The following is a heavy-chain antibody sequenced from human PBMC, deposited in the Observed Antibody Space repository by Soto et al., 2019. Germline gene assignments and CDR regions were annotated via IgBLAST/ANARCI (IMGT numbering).Heavy chain of an antibody. Sequence: GGSLRLSCAASGFTFSSYGMHWVRQAPGKGLEWVAVISYDGSNKYYADSVKGRFTNSRDNSKNTLYLQMNSLRAEDTAVYYCAKDMYRYSSSWYPPFDYWGQGTLVTVSS. CDR2: ISYDGSNK. J-gene: IGHJ4*02. V-gene: IGHV3-30*18. CDR3: AKDMYRYSSSWYPPFDY. D-gene: IGHD6-13*01. CDR1: GFTFSSYG.